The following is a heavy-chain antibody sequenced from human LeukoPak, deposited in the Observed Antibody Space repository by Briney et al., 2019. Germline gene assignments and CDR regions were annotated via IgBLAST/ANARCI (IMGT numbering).Heavy chain of an antibody. Sequence: SQTLSLTCNVSGGSVSTFSYYWSWIRQPAGKRLEWIGRIFTSGSTNYNPSLKSRVTISVDTSKNQFSLKLSSVTAADTAVYYCARVTMVGGFDPWGQGTLVTVSS. D-gene: IGHD3-10*01. CDR1: GGSVSTFSYY. CDR3: ARVTMVGGFDP. V-gene: IGHV4-61*02. J-gene: IGHJ5*02. CDR2: IFTSGST.